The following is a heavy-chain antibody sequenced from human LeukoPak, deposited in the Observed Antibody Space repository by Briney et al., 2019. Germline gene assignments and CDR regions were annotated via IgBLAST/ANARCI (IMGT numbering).Heavy chain of an antibody. J-gene: IGHJ5*02. D-gene: IGHD5-24*01. CDR3: ARDPGENYPYNWFDP. CDR2: IYYSGST. Sequence: PSETLSLTCTVSGGSISSSSYYWGWIRQPPGKGLEWIGSIYYSGSTYYNPSLKSRVTISVDTSKNQLSLKLSSVTAADTAVFYCARDPGENYPYNWFDPWGQGTLVTVSS. CDR1: GGSISSSSYY. V-gene: IGHV4-39*07.